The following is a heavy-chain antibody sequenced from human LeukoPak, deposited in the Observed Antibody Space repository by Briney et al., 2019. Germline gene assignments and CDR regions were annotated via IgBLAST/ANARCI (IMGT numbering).Heavy chain of an antibody. D-gene: IGHD6-13*01. CDR1: GFTFSSYG. V-gene: IGHV3-30*18. CDR2: ISYDGSNK. J-gene: IGHJ6*02. CDR3: AKDQQQLVYYYYGMDV. Sequence: QPGRSLRLSCAASGFTFSSYGMHWVRQAPGKGLEWVAVISYDGSNKYYADSVKGRFTISRDNSKNTLYLQMSSLRAEDTAVYYCAKDQQQLVYYYYGMDVWGQGTTVTVSS.